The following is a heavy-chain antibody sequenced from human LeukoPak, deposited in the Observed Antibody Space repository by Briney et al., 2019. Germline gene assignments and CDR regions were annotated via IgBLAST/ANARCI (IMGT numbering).Heavy chain of an antibody. V-gene: IGHV3-7*01. J-gene: IGHJ4*02. CDR3: AKSTLFGVVLFDY. CDR2: IKHDESEK. Sequence: GGSLRLSCAASGFSFNSDWMDWVRQAPGKGLEWVANIKHDESEKNYLDSVKGRFTISRDNTQNSLYLQMNSLRAEDTAVYYCAKSTLFGVVLFDYWSQGTLVTVSS. CDR1: GFSFNSDW. D-gene: IGHD3-3*01.